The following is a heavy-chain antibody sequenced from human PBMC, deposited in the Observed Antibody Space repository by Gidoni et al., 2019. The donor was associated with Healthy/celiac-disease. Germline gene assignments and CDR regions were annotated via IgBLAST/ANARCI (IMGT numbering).Heavy chain of an antibody. CDR1: GFTFDDYA. V-gene: IGHV3-9*01. Sequence: EVQLVESGGGLVQPGRSLRLSCAASGFTFDDYAMHWVRQAPGKGLEWVSGISWNSGSIGYADSVKGRFTISRDNAKNSLYLQMNSLRAEDTALYYCAKDKNYDSSGYFDYWGQGTLVTVSS. D-gene: IGHD3-22*01. CDR3: AKDKNYDSSGYFDY. J-gene: IGHJ4*02. CDR2: ISWNSGSI.